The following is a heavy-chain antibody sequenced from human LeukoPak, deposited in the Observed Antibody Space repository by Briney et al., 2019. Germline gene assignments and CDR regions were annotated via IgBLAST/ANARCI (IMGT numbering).Heavy chain of an antibody. CDR2: INYSGST. V-gene: IGHV4-39*01. CDR3: ARHGDLLSPFQT. D-gene: IGHD2-21*02. Sequence: PSETLSLTCTVSGGSISSTSYYWGWIRQPPGKWLEWIGTINYSGSTYYDPSLKSRVTISVDTSKNQISLKLNSATAADTAMYYCARHGDLLSPFQTWGQGTLVTVSS. CDR1: GGSISSTSYY. J-gene: IGHJ5*02.